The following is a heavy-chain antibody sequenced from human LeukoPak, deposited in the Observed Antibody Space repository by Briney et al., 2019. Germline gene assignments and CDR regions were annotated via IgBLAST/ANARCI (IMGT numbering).Heavy chain of an antibody. Sequence: SETLSLTCTVSGGSISSYYWTWIRQPAGKGLEWIGRIYSSGSTNYNPSLKSRVTMSVDTSKNQFFLKLSSVTAADTAMYYRARDLLQSSWPNCFDPWGQGTLVTVSS. J-gene: IGHJ5*02. V-gene: IGHV4-4*07. CDR1: GGSISSYY. CDR3: ARDLLQSSWPNCFDP. D-gene: IGHD2-2*01. CDR2: IYSSGST.